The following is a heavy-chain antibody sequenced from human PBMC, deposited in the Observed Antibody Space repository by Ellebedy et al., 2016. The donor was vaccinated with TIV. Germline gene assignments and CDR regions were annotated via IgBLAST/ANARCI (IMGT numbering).Heavy chain of an antibody. CDR1: GFSFSTYT. V-gene: IGHV3-21*01. J-gene: IGHJ4*02. D-gene: IGHD5-24*01. CDR3: AREKDGHNCFDY. CDR2: ITSSSSYI. Sequence: GGSLRLXXAASGFSFSTYTMNWVRQAPGKGLEWVSSITSSSSYIYYADSLRGRFTISRDNAKNSLYLQMNSLSPEDTAVYYCAREKDGHNCFDYWGQGTRVTVSS.